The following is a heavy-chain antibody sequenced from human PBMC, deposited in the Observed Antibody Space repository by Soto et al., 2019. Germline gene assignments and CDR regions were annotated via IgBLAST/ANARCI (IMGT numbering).Heavy chain of an antibody. CDR3: TRGPITMVRGVIVPFDY. CDR1: GFTFGDYA. D-gene: IGHD3-10*01. J-gene: IGHJ4*02. CDR2: IRSKAYGGTT. V-gene: IGHV3-49*03. Sequence: GGSLRLSCTASGFTFGDYAMSWFRQAPGKGLEWVGFIRSKAYGGTTEYAASVKGRFTISRDDSKSIAYLQMNSLKTDDTAVYYCTRGPITMVRGVIVPFDYWGQGTLVTVSS.